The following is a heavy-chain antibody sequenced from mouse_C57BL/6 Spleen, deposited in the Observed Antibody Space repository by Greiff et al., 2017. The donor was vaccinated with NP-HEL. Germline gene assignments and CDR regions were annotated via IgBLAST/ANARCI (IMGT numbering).Heavy chain of an antibody. J-gene: IGHJ2*01. Sequence: EVHLVESGGDLVKPGGSLKLSCAASGFTFSSYGMSWVRQTPDKRLEWVATISSGGSYTYYPDSVKGRFTISRDNAKNTLYLQMSSLKSEDTAMYYFARPGTGGVYYFDYWGQGTTLTVSS. CDR1: GFTFSSYG. V-gene: IGHV5-6*01. D-gene: IGHD4-1*01. CDR2: ISSGGSYT. CDR3: ARPGTGGVYYFDY.